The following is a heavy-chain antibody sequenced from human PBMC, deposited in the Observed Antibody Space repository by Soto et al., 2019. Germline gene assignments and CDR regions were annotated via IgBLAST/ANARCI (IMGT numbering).Heavy chain of an antibody. J-gene: IGHJ4*02. Sequence: GGSLRLSCAASGFTFSSYAMSWVRQAPGKGLEWVSAISGSGGSTYYADSVKGRFTISRDNSKNTLYLQMNSLRAEDTAVYYCANQLGIVRLFDYWGQGTLVTVSS. D-gene: IGHD7-27*01. CDR2: ISGSGGST. V-gene: IGHV3-23*01. CDR1: GFTFSSYA. CDR3: ANQLGIVRLFDY.